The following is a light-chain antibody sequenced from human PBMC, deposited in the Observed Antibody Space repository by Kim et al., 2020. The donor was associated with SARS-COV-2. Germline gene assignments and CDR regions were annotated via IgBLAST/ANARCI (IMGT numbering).Light chain of an antibody. CDR1: QSVNTN. CDR3: QQFNNWPLYS. CDR2: GAS. J-gene: IGKJ2*03. Sequence: VTPGETATLSCRARQSVNTNFAWYQQNPGQAPRLLIYGASTRASGVPARFSGSGSGTEFTLTISSLQSEDFAVYYCQQFNNWPLYSFGQGTKLEI. V-gene: IGKV3-15*01.